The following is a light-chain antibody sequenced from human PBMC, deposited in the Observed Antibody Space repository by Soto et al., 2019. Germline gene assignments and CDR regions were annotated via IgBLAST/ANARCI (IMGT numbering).Light chain of an antibody. Sequence: EIVMTQSPATLSVSPGESATLSCRASQYIYSNVAWYQHRPGQAPRLLIYRASTRATGIPARFSGSGSGTEFTHTISSLQSEDFTVYSCLQYHNLWALGQGTKVDIK. CDR2: RAS. CDR1: QYIYSN. J-gene: IGKJ1*01. V-gene: IGKV3-15*01. CDR3: LQYHNLWA.